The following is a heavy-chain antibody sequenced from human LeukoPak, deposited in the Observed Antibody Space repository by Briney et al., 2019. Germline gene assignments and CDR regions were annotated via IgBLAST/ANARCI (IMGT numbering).Heavy chain of an antibody. V-gene: IGHV3-33*06. J-gene: IGHJ4*02. D-gene: IGHD3-9*01. CDR2: IWYDGSNK. CDR3: AKGGRSFDWSTGDY. Sequence: GGSLRLSCAASGFTFSSYGMHWVRQAPGKGLEWVAVIWYDGSNKYYADSVKGRFTISRDNSKSTLYLQMNSLRAEDTAVYYCAKGGRSFDWSTGDYWGQGTLVTVSS. CDR1: GFTFSSYG.